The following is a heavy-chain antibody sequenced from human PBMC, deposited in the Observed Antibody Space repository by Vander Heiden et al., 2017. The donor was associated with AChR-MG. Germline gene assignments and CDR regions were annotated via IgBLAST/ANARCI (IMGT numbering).Heavy chain of an antibody. CDR3: ARVGTLEQQLGPRWFDP. D-gene: IGHD6-13*01. Sequence: QVQLVESVGGVVQPGRSLRLSCAASGFTFSSYAMDWVRQAPGKGLEGVAVISYDGSNKYYAEAVKGRFTISRDNSKNTLYLQMNSLRAEDTAVYYCARVGTLEQQLGPRWFDPWGQGTLVTVSS. CDR1: GFTFSSYA. J-gene: IGHJ5*02. V-gene: IGHV3-30-3*01. CDR2: ISYDGSNK.